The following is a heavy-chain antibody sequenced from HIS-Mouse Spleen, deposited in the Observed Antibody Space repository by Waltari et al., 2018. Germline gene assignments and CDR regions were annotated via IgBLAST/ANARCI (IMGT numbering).Heavy chain of an antibody. Sequence: QLQLQESGPGLVKPSETLSLTCTAPGGPLSSSSFYGGWLRPPPGKGLEWIGSIYYSGSTYYNPSLKSRVTISVDTSKNQFSLKLSSVTAADTAVYYCAREIPYSSSWYDWYFDLWGRGTLVTVSS. CDR1: GGPLSSSSFY. J-gene: IGHJ2*01. CDR2: IYYSGST. D-gene: IGHD6-13*01. CDR3: AREIPYSSSWYDWYFDL. V-gene: IGHV4-39*07.